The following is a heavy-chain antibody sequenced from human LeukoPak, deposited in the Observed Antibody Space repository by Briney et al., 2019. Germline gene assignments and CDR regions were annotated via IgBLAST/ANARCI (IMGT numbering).Heavy chain of an antibody. D-gene: IGHD5-12*01. CDR2: INPNSGGT. V-gene: IGHV1-2*02. CDR1: GYTFTGYY. J-gene: IGHJ4*02. Sequence: GASVKVSCKASGYTFTGYYMHWVRQAPGQGLEWMGWINPNSGGTNYAQKFQGRVTMTRDTSISTAYMELGRLRSDDTAVYYCARIRDPGEVATILFDYWGQGTLVTVSS. CDR3: ARIRDPGEVATILFDY.